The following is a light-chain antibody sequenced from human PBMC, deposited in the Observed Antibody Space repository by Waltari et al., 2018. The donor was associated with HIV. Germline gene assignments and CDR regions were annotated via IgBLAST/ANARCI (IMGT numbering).Light chain of an antibody. CDR1: QSVSRN. V-gene: IGKV3-15*01. CDR3: QQYDDWPRT. CDR2: AAS. J-gene: IGKJ1*01. Sequence: VLPQSPPTLSVSPGELAALACRASQSVSRNLAWYQQKPGQPPRLLIYAASTRASGVPVRISGTGSGTEFTLTISSLQSEDFAVYYCQQYDDWPRTFGQGTRVEIK.